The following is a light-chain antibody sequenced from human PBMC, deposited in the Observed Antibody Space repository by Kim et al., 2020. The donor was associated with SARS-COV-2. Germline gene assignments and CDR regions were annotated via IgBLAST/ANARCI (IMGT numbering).Light chain of an antibody. CDR2: GAS. V-gene: IGKV3-20*01. Sequence: EIVLTQSPGTLSLSPGERATLSCRASQSVSSSYLAWYQQKPGQAPRLLIYGASSRATGIPDRFSGSGSGTDFTLTISRLEPEDFAVYYRQQYNNWPTVRFDQGTKLHI. CDR3: QQYNNWPTVR. CDR1: QSVSSSY. J-gene: IGKJ2*03.